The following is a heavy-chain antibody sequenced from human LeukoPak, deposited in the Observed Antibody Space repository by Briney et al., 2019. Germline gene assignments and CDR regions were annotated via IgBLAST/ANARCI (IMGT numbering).Heavy chain of an antibody. D-gene: IGHD2-15*01. J-gene: IGHJ3*02. CDR3: ARRRVVVASTDGASGAFDI. CDR2: IYYSGST. V-gene: IGHV4-31*03. Sequence: SETLSLTCTVSGVSISSGGYYWSWIRQHPGKGLEWIGYIYYSGSTYYNPSLKSRVTISVDTSKNQFSLKLSSVTAADTAVYFCARRRVVVASTDGASGAFDIWGQGTMVTVSS. CDR1: GVSISSGGYY.